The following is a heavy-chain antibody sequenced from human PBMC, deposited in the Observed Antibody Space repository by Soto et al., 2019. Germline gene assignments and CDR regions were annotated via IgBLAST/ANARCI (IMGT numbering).Heavy chain of an antibody. D-gene: IGHD3-3*01. CDR1: GFTVSSNY. CDR3: ARNGLIRFLEWTSSYYMDV. CDR2: IYSGGST. Sequence: GGSLRLSCAASGFTVSSNYMSWVRQAPGKGLEWVSVIYSGGSTYYADSVKGRFTISRHNSKNTLYLQMNSLRAEDTAVYYCARNGLIRFLEWTSSYYMDVWGKGTTVTVSS. V-gene: IGHV3-53*04. J-gene: IGHJ6*03.